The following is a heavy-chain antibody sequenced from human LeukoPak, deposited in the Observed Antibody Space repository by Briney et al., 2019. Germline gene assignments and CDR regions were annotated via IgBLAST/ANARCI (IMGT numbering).Heavy chain of an antibody. V-gene: IGHV1-18*01. Sequence: ASVKVSCKASGYTFTSYGISWVRQAPGQGLEWMGWISAHNGNTNYAQKLQGRVTMTTDTSTSTAYMELRSLRSDDTAVYYCARVIWFGELLRLYYFDYWGQGTLVTVSS. CDR1: GYTFTSYG. J-gene: IGHJ4*02. CDR2: ISAHNGNT. CDR3: ARVIWFGELLRLYYFDY. D-gene: IGHD3-10*01.